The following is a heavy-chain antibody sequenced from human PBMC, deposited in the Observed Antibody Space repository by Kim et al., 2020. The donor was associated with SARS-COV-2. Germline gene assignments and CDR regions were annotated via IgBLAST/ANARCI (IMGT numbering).Heavy chain of an antibody. CDR2: ISYDGSNK. V-gene: IGHV3-30*18. CDR1: GFTFSSYG. J-gene: IGHJ4*02. Sequence: GGSLRLSCAASGFTFSSYGMHWVRQAPGKGLEWVAVISYDGSNKYYADSVKGRFTISRDNSKNTLYLQMNSLRAEDTAVYYCANWGWGLYSSSWLSENDYWGQGTLVTVSS. D-gene: IGHD6-13*01. CDR3: ANWGWGLYSSSWLSENDY.